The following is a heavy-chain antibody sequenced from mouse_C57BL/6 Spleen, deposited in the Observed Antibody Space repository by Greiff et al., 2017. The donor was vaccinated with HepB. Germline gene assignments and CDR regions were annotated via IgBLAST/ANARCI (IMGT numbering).Heavy chain of an antibody. CDR1: GYTFTDYY. CDR2: INPYNGGT. V-gene: IGHV1-19*01. Sequence: EVQLQQSGPVLVKPGASVKMSCKASGYTFTDYYMNWVKQSHGKSLEWIGVINPYNGGTSYNQKFKGKATLTVDKSSSTAYMELNSLTSEDSAVYYCARGDGSSPAWCAYWGQGTLVTVSA. J-gene: IGHJ3*01. D-gene: IGHD1-1*01. CDR3: ARGDGSSPAWCAY.